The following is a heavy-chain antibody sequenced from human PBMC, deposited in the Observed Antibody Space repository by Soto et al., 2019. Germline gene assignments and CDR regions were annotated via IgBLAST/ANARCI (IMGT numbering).Heavy chain of an antibody. V-gene: IGHV3-23*01. J-gene: IGHJ5*02. D-gene: IGHD2-2*01. CDR1: GFTFSSYA. CDR2: ISGSGGST. Sequence: GGSLRLSCTATGFTFSSYAMSWVRQAPGKGLEWVSAISGSGGSTYYADSVKGRFTISRDNSKNTLYLQMNSLRAEDTAVYYCAKEWDIVVVPAAKWPRKKYNWFDPWGQGTLVTVSS. CDR3: AKEWDIVVVPAAKWPRKKYNWFDP.